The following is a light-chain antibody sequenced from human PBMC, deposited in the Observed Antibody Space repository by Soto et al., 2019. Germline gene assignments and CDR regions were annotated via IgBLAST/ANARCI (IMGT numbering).Light chain of an antibody. Sequence: DIQMTQSHSTLSASIGDRVTITCRASQSINNWLAWYQQKPGKAPKVLIYKASSLESGVPSRFSGSESGTEFTLAINSLQPDDFETYYCQQYDTYPFTFGPGTKVDIK. J-gene: IGKJ3*01. CDR1: QSINNW. V-gene: IGKV1-5*03. CDR3: QQYDTYPFT. CDR2: KAS.